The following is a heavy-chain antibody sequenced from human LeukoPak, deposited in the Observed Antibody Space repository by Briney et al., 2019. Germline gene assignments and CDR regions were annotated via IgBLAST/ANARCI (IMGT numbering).Heavy chain of an antibody. CDR3: VKEEVPRVCDWYDY. CDR1: GFTFSSYG. Sequence: GGSLRLSCAASGFTFSSYGMHWVRQASGKGLEWVAVISYEGGTKYYADSVTGRFTISRDNSKNTLYLQMNSLRSEDTAVYYCVKEEVPRVCDWYDYWGQGTLVTVSS. V-gene: IGHV3-30*18. CDR2: ISYEGGTK. D-gene: IGHD6-19*01. J-gene: IGHJ4*02.